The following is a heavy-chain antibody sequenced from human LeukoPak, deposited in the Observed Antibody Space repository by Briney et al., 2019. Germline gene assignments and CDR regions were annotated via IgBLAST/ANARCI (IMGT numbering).Heavy chain of an antibody. J-gene: IGHJ3*02. D-gene: IGHD6-19*01. CDR2: IWYDGSNK. V-gene: IGHV3-33*01. CDR3: ARDNLPYSSGWNGAFDI. Sequence: GRSLRLSCAASGFTFSSYGMHWVRQAPGKGLEWVAVIWYDGSNKYYADSVKGRFTISRDNSKNTLYLQMNSLRDEDTAVYYCARDNLPYSSGWNGAFDIWGRGTMVTVSS. CDR1: GFTFSSYG.